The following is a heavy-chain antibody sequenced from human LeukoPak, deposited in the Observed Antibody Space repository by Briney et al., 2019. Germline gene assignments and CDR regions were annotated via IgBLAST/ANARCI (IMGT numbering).Heavy chain of an antibody. D-gene: IGHD2-2*01. CDR1: GFTFDDYA. CDR2: ISWDGGST. V-gene: IGHV3-43D*03. CDR3: AKGAVPAAIPPLNYYYYYYMDV. J-gene: IGHJ6*03. Sequence: GGSLRLSCAASGFTFDDYATHWVRQAPGKGLKWVSLISWDGGSTYYADSVKGRFAISRDNSKNSLYLQMNSLRAEDTALYYCAKGAVPAAIPPLNYYYYYYMDVWGKGTTVTVSS.